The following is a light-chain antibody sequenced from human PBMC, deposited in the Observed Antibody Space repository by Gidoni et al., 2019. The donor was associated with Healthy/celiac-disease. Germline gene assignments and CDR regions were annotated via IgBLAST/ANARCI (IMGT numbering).Light chain of an antibody. CDR3: YSAAVNVV. V-gene: IGLV3-27*01. J-gene: IGLJ2*01. CDR2: KDS. Sequence: SYELTQPSSVSVSPGQTARITCSGDVLAKKYARWFQQKPGQAPVLVIYKDSERPSGIPERFSGSSSGTTVTLTISGAQVEDEADYYCYSAAVNVVFGGGTKLTVL. CDR1: VLAKKY.